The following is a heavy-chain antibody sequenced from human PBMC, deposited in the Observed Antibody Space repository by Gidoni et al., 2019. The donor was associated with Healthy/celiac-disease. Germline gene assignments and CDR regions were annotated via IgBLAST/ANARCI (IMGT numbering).Heavy chain of an antibody. J-gene: IGHJ5*02. CDR2: VDPEDGET. CDR1: GYTFTDYY. V-gene: IGHV1-69-2*01. D-gene: IGHD1-26*01. CDR3: ATEAGASGGAVRWFDP. Sequence: EVQLVQSGAEVKKPGATVKISCKVSGYTFTDYYMHWVQQAPGNGLEWMGLVDPEDGETKYAEKFQGRVTITADTSTDTAYMELSSRRAEDTAVYYCATEAGASGGAVRWFDPWGQGTLVTVSA.